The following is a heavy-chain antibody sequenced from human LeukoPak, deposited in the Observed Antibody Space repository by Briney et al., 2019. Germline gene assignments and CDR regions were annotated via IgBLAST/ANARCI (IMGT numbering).Heavy chain of an antibody. Sequence: RGSLRLSCAVSGFNFGSFEMNWVRQAPGKGLEWVSKISSSSRSINYADTLKGRVTISRDNAKNELYLQMNSLRAEDTAVYYCARNRDIVAYFDSWGRGTLVTVSS. V-gene: IGHV3-48*03. CDR2: ISSSSRSI. D-gene: IGHD5-12*01. CDR1: GFNFGSFE. J-gene: IGHJ4*02. CDR3: ARNRDIVAYFDS.